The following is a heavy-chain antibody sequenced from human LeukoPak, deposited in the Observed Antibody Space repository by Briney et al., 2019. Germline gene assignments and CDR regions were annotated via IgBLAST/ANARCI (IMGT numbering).Heavy chain of an antibody. Sequence: PGGSLRLSCAASGFTFSSYSMNWVRQAPGKGLEWVSSISSSSSYIYYADSVKGRFTNSRDNAKNSLYLQMNSLRAEDTAVYYCARSSSWYPFDLWGRGTLVTVSS. CDR1: GFTFSSYS. J-gene: IGHJ2*01. CDR3: ARSSSWYPFDL. V-gene: IGHV3-21*01. CDR2: ISSSSSYI. D-gene: IGHD6-13*01.